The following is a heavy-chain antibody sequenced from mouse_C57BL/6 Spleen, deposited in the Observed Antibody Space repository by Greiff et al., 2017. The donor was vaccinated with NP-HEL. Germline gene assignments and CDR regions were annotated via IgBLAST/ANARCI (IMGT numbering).Heavy chain of an antibody. CDR3: ARDTTVVPYAMDY. Sequence: VQLQQSGPELVKPGASVKISCKASGYAFSSSWMNWVKQRPGKGLEWIGRIYPGDGDTNYNGKFKGKATLTADKSSSTAYMQLSSLTSEDSAVYFCARDTTVVPYAMDYWGKGTSVTVSS. CDR2: IYPGDGDT. CDR1: GYAFSSSW. D-gene: IGHD1-1*01. V-gene: IGHV1-82*01. J-gene: IGHJ4*01.